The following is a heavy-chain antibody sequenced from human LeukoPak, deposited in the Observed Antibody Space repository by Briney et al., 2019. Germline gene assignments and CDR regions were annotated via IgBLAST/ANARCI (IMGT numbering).Heavy chain of an antibody. V-gene: IGHV3-48*01. J-gene: IGHJ4*02. CDR2: FNNVDKTI. CDR3: ARDQTYTYGTTAPLDY. D-gene: IGHD5-18*01. Sequence: PGGSLRLSCAASGFTFSSYSMNWVRQAPGKGPEWVSYFNNVDKTIQYADSVKGRFTISRDNSKNTLYLQMNSLRAEDTAMYYCARDQTYTYGTTAPLDYWGQGTLVTVSS. CDR1: GFTFSSYS.